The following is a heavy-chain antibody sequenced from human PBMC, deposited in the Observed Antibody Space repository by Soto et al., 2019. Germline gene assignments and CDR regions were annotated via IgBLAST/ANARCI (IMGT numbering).Heavy chain of an antibody. D-gene: IGHD3-22*01. Sequence: QVQLEQSGAEVRKPGSSVKVSCKASGGTLSNYTVSWVRQAPGQGLEWMGRIIPHLQKTDYAQKFQGRITIVAGKSATSVYMELSSLTSDDTAVYFCARDSAPYYHDSRGAEFWGQGTHVTVSS. V-gene: IGHV1-69*08. CDR1: GGTLSNYT. J-gene: IGHJ4*02. CDR3: ARDSAPYYHDSRGAEF. CDR2: IIPHLQKT.